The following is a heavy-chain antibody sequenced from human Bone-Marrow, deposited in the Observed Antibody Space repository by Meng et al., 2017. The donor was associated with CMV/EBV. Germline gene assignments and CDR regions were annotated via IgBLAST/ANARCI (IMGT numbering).Heavy chain of an antibody. D-gene: IGHD1-26*01. V-gene: IGHV3-21*01. J-gene: IGHJ4*02. CDR1: GFTCRTDR. CDR2: IGSSTAYI. Sequence: ASGFTCRTDRMNWVRQAPGKGPEWVASIGSSTAYIYYADSVNGRFTISRDNSKNSLYLQMNSLRVEDTAIYYCARGGAARGGSFVDFWGQGTLVTVSS. CDR3: ARGGAARGGSFVDF.